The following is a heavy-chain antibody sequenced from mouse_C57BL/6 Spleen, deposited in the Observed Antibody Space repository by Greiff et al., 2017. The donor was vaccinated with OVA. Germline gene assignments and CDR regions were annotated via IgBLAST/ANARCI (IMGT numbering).Heavy chain of an antibody. CDR1: GYAFSSYW. Sequence: QVQLQQSGAELVKPGASVKISCKASGYAFSSYWMNWVKQRPGKGLEWIGQIYPGDGDTNYNGKFKGKATLTADKSSSTAYMQLSSLTSEDSAVYFCAREERELYYGSSYWYFDVWGTGTTVTVSS. J-gene: IGHJ1*03. D-gene: IGHD1-1*01. V-gene: IGHV1-80*01. CDR2: IYPGDGDT. CDR3: AREERELYYGSSYWYFDV.